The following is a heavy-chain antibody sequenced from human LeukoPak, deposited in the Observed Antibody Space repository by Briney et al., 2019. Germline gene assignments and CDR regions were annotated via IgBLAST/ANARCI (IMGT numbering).Heavy chain of an antibody. CDR3: ARAATTDYFDY. V-gene: IGHV4-31*03. Sequence: SETLSLTCTVSGGSISSGGYYWSWIRQHPGKGLEWIGYIYYSGSTYYNPFLKSRVTISVDTSKNQFSLKLSSVTAADTAVYYCARAATTDYFDYWGQGTLVTVSS. CDR1: GGSISSGGYY. CDR2: IYYSGST. D-gene: IGHD5-12*01. J-gene: IGHJ4*02.